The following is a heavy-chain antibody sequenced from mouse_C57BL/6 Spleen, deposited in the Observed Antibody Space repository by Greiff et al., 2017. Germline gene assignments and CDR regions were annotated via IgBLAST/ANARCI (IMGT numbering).Heavy chain of an antibody. CDR1: GFTFSSYT. Sequence: EVKLEESGGGLVKPGGSLKLSCAASGFTFSSYTMSWVRQTPEKRLEWVATISGGSGNTYYPDSVKGRFTISRDNAKNTLYLQMSSLRSEDTALYYCARYYYGSSAWFAYWGQGTLVTVSA. J-gene: IGHJ3*01. D-gene: IGHD1-1*01. CDR3: ARYYYGSSAWFAY. V-gene: IGHV5-9*01. CDR2: ISGGSGNT.